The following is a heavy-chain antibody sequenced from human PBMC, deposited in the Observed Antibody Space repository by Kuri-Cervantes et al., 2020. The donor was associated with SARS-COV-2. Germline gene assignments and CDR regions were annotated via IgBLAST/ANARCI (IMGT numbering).Heavy chain of an antibody. CDR2: VSYDGSNE. V-gene: IGHV3-30*18. Sequence: GESLKISCAASGFTFSSYGMHWVRQGPGKGLEWVAGVSYDGSNEYYADSVKGRFTSSRDNSKNTLYLQMNSLRAEETAVYYCAKVFRPSYEGFDYWGQGTLVTVSS. D-gene: IGHD3-10*01. CDR3: AKVFRPSYEGFDY. CDR1: GFTFSSYG. J-gene: IGHJ4*02.